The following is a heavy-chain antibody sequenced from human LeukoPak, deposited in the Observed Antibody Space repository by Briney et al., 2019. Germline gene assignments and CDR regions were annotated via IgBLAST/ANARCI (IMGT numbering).Heavy chain of an antibody. D-gene: IGHD6-19*01. Sequence: SETLCLTCAVSGYSISSGYYWGWIRQPPGKGLEWIGSIYHSGSTYYNPSLKSRVTISVDTSKNQFSLRLSSVTAADTAVYYCARPVADNTLHSASDYWGQRTLVTVSS. J-gene: IGHJ4*02. CDR2: IYHSGST. CDR3: ARPVADNTLHSASDY. CDR1: GYSISSGYY. V-gene: IGHV4-38-2*01.